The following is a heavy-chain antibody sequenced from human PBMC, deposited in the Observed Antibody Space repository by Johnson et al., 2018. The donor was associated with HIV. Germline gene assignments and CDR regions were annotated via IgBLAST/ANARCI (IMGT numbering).Heavy chain of an antibody. Sequence: VQLVESGGGLVQPGGSLRLSCAASGFIFSSYWMHWVRQVAGKGLVWVARINSDGSRTNYADSVKGRFTISRDTSKNTLYLQMNSLRAEDTAVYYCARWVMVRGREGFDMWGQGTMVTVSS. D-gene: IGHD3-10*01. V-gene: IGHV3-74*02. CDR1: GFIFSSYW. CDR3: ARWVMVRGREGFDM. CDR2: INSDGSRT. J-gene: IGHJ3*02.